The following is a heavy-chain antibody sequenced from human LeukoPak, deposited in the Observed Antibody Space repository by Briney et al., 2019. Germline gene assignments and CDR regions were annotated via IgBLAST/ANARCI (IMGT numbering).Heavy chain of an antibody. V-gene: IGHV4-30-2*01. J-gene: IGHJ3*02. CDR3: VRDGSCSGGTCYWAAFYI. D-gene: IGHD2-15*01. CDR1: GGSISSGGYY. CDR2: IYHSGST. Sequence: SETLSLTCAVSGGSISSGGYYWSWIRQPPGKGLEWIGYIYHSGSTYYNPSLKSRVTISVDRSKNQFSLKLSSVTAADTAVYYCVRDGSCSGGTCYWAAFYIRGQGTMVTVSS.